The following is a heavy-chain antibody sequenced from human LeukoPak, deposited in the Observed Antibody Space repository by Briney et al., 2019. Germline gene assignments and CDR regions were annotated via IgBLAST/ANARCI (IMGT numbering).Heavy chain of an antibody. J-gene: IGHJ5*02. CDR3: AGHDYYGSGSYR. CDR1: GGSFSGYY. Sequence: SETLSLTCAVYGGSFSGYYWSWIRQPPGKGLEWIGEVHLDGRTNYNPSLESRLTMSVDVSENQVSLKLTSVTAADAAVYYCAGHDYYGSGSYRWGQGTLVTVSS. CDR2: VHLDGRT. V-gene: IGHV4-34*10. D-gene: IGHD3-10*01.